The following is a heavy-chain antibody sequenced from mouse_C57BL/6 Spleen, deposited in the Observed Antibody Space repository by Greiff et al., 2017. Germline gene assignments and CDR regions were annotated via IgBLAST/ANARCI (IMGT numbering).Heavy chain of an antibody. CDR2: IDPNSGGT. D-gene: IGHD2-5*01. J-gene: IGHJ3*01. V-gene: IGHV1-72*01. CDR1: GYTFTSYW. CDR3: AREGDSNYVAWFAY. Sequence: QVQLQQPGAELVKPGASVKLSCKASGYTFTSYWMHWVKQRPGRGLEWIGRIDPNSGGTTYNEKFKSKATLTVDKPSSTAYMQLSSLTSEDAAVYYCAREGDSNYVAWFAYWGQGTLVTVSA.